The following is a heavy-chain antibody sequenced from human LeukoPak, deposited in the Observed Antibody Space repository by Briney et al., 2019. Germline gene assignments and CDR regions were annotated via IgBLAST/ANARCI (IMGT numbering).Heavy chain of an antibody. Sequence: PGRSLRLSCAASGFTFDDYAMHWVRQAPGKGLEWVSGISWNSGNIGYADSVKGRFTISRDSAKNSLYLQMNSLRAEDTALYYCAKDSRFSPRTGALDIWGQGTMVTVSS. CDR1: GFTFDDYA. V-gene: IGHV3-9*01. D-gene: IGHD3-3*01. CDR3: AKDSRFSPRTGALDI. CDR2: ISWNSGNI. J-gene: IGHJ3*02.